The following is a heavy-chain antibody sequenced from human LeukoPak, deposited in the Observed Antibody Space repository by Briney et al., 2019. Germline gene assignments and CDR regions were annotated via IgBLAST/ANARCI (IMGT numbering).Heavy chain of an antibody. J-gene: IGHJ4*02. CDR2: IHAGGST. D-gene: IGHD4-23*01. Sequence: SETLSLTCTVSGGSIISGTYYWSWIRQPAGKGLEWIGRIHAGGSTNYNPSLKSRVTISADTSKNQFSLKLSSVTAADTAVYYCARVGTTVVTQGMDSWGQGTLVTASS. V-gene: IGHV4-61*02. CDR1: GGSIISGTYY. CDR3: ARVGTTVVTQGMDS.